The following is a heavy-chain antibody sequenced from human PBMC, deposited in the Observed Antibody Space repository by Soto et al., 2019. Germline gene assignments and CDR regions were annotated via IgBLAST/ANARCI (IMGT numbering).Heavy chain of an antibody. V-gene: IGHV1-18*01. CDR2: ISTANGHT. Sequence: ASVKVSCKASGYTFTSYGITWVRQAPGQGLEWMGWISTANGHTDYTEMFQGRVTMTTDTSTNTAYMELRSLGPDDTATYYCARDQGSLTWSHYWGQGTLVTVSS. CDR3: ARDQGSLTWSHY. J-gene: IGHJ4*02. D-gene: IGHD2-15*01. CDR1: GYTFTSYG.